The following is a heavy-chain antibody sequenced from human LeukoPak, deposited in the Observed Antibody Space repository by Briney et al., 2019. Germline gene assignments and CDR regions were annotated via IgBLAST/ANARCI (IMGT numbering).Heavy chain of an antibody. J-gene: IGHJ6*02. CDR2: INPNSGGT. Sequence: ASVKVSCKASGYTFTGYYMNWVRQAPGQGLEWMGWINPNSGGTNYAQKFQGRVTMTRDTSISTAYMELSRLRSDDTAVYYCGRIAINANSGMDVWGQGTTVTVSS. CDR3: GRIAINANSGMDV. D-gene: IGHD1/OR15-1a*01. CDR1: GYTFTGYY. V-gene: IGHV1-2*02.